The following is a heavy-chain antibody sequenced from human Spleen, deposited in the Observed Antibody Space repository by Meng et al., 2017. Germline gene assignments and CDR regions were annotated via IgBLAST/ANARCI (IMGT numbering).Heavy chain of an antibody. J-gene: IGHJ4*02. CDR2: INPNSGDT. CDR1: GYTFTGYY. Sequence: QVQLVQSGTEVKKPGASVKVSCKASGYTFTGYYIHWTRQAPGQGLEWMGQINPNSGDTNYAQKFQGRVTVTRDTSISTAYMELSSLTSDDTAVYFCARASSGMTSGAAIDYWGQGTLVTVSS. CDR3: ARASSGMTSGAAIDY. D-gene: IGHD3-10*01. V-gene: IGHV1-2*06.